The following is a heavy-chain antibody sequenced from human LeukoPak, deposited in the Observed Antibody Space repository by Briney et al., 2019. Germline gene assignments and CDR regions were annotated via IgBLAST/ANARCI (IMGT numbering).Heavy chain of an antibody. V-gene: IGHV4-4*07. CDR1: GGSISNYY. CDR3: ARDFYGDDGHHPFDY. CDR2: IYASGST. D-gene: IGHD2/OR15-2a*01. Sequence: SETLSLTCSVSGGSISNYYWNWLRQPAGKGLEWIGRIYASGSTNYNPSLKSRVTISLDKSKNHFSLNLKSVTAADTAFYYCARDFYGDDGHHPFDYWGQGIQVTVSS. J-gene: IGHJ4*02.